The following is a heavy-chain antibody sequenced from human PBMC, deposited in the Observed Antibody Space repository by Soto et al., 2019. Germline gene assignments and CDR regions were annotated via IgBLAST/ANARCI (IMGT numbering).Heavy chain of an antibody. D-gene: IGHD6-19*01. Sequence: QVQLQESGPGLVKPSETLSLTCTVSGGTIHTYHWSWIRQPPGKGLEWIGYVHYSGSTNYSPSLQSRVTISVDTSKTQFSLMLTSGTAADTAVYYCARGLRYSHGWHFDYWGQGALVTVSS. J-gene: IGHJ4*02. V-gene: IGHV4-59*01. CDR3: ARGLRYSHGWHFDY. CDR2: VHYSGST. CDR1: GGTIHTYH.